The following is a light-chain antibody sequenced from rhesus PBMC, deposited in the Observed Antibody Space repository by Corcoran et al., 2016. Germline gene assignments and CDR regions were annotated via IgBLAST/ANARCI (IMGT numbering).Light chain of an antibody. CDR3: LHHNSYPFT. CDR1: QGISSF. Sequence: DIQMTQSPSSLSASVGDTVTITCRASQGISSFLKWFQQKPGKAPKLLIYDVSSLESGVPSRFSGNGSGTDFTLTISSLQPEDFAAYYCLHHNSYPFTFGPGTKLDIK. CDR2: DVS. V-gene: IGKV1-28*03. J-gene: IGKJ3*01.